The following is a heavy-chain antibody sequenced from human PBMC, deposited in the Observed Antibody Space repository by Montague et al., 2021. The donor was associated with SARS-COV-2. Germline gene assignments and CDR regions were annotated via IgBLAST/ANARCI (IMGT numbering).Heavy chain of an antibody. J-gene: IGHJ4*02. Sequence: SLRLSCAASGFTFSSYSMNWVRQAPGKGLEWVSSISSSSSYIYYADSVKGRFNISRDNAKNSLYLQMNSLRAEDTAVYYCASDRGELHAADYWGQGTLVTVSS. D-gene: IGHD1-26*01. CDR2: ISSSSSYI. CDR3: ASDRGELHAADY. V-gene: IGHV3-21*01. CDR1: GFTFSSYS.